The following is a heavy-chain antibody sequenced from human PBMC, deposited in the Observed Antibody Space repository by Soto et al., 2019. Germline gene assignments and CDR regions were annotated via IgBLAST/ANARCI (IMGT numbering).Heavy chain of an antibody. Sequence: ASVKVSCKASGYTFTGYYMHWVRQAPGQGLEWMGWINPNSGGTNYAQKFQGWVTMTRDTSISTAYVELSRLRSDDTAVYYCARVASSPPGGMDVWGQGTTVTVSS. CDR1: GYTFTGYY. D-gene: IGHD2-2*01. CDR3: ARVASSPPGGMDV. J-gene: IGHJ6*02. CDR2: INPNSGGT. V-gene: IGHV1-2*04.